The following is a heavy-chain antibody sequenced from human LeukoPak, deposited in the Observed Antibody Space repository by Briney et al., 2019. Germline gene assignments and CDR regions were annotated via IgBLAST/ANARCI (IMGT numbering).Heavy chain of an antibody. V-gene: IGHV3-74*01. CDR2: INSDGSST. Sequence: GGSLRLSCAASGFTFSSYWMHWVRQAPGKGLVWVSRINSDGSSTSYADSVKGRFTISRDNAKNTLYLQMNSLRAEDTAVYYCAKVDFSTYYFDYWGQGTLVTVSS. D-gene: IGHD2-2*01. CDR1: GFTFSSYW. CDR3: AKVDFSTYYFDY. J-gene: IGHJ4*02.